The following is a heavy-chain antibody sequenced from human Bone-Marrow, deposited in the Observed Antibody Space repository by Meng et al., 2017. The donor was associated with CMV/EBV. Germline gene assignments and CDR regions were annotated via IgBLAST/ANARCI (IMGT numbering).Heavy chain of an antibody. CDR2: ISSDGSSP. V-gene: IGHV3-74*01. Sequence: GESPKISCPAPGYTFSSYWMHWDRLAPGKGLVWVSRISSDGSSPSYADSVKGRFTISRDNAKNTLYLQMSSLRAEDTSVYYCAREECSSTRCFLDYWGQGTLVTVSS. CDR1: GYTFSSYW. D-gene: IGHD2-2*01. CDR3: AREECSSTRCFLDY. J-gene: IGHJ4*02.